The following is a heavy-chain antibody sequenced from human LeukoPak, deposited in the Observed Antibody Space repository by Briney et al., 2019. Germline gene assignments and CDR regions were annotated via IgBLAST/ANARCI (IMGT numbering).Heavy chain of an antibody. CDR3: ARSGGYSYGSGSYVY. CDR2: IYYSGST. D-gene: IGHD3-10*01. J-gene: IGHJ4*02. Sequence: SETLSLTCTVSGGSINNYYWSWIRQPPGKGLEWIGYIYYSGSTYYNPSLKSRVTISVDTSKNQFSLKLNSVTAADTAVYYCARSGGYSYGSGSYVYWGQGTLVTVSS. V-gene: IGHV4-59*08. CDR1: GGSINNYY.